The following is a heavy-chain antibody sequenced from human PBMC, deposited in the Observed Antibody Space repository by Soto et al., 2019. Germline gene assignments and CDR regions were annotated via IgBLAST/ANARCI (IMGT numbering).Heavy chain of an antibody. Sequence: VASVKVSCKASGYTFTSYGISWVRQAPGQGLEWMGWISAYNGNTNYAQKLQGRVTMTTDTSTSTAYMELRSLRSDDTAVYYCARDLSGVRGVTPYVQQRRKNWFDPWGQGTQVTVSS. J-gene: IGHJ5*02. CDR2: ISAYNGNT. D-gene: IGHD3-10*01. CDR1: GYTFTSYG. V-gene: IGHV1-18*01. CDR3: ARDLSGVRGVTPYVQQRRKNWFDP.